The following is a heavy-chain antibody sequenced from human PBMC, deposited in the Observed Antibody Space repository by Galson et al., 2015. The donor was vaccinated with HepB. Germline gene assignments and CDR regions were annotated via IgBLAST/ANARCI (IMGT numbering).Heavy chain of an antibody. J-gene: IGHJ6*02. CDR1: GYTFTSYY. V-gene: IGHV1-46*01. D-gene: IGHD3-22*01. CDR2: INPSGGST. CDR3: ARALAYDSSGYYHNSDYYYGMDV. Sequence: SVKVSCKASGYTFTSYYMHWVRQAPGQGLEWMGIINPSGGSTSYAQKFQGRVTMTRDTSTSTVYMELSSLRSEDTAVYYCARALAYDSSGYYHNSDYYYGMDVWGQGTTVTVSS.